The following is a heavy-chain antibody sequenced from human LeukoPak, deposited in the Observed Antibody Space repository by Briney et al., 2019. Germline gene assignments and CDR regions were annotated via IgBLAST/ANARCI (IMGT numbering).Heavy chain of an antibody. V-gene: IGHV3-21*05. D-gene: IGHD5/OR15-5a*01. CDR2: ISSSSSYL. Sequence: PGRSLRLSCAASGFTFSSYSISCVRHAPGKGLEWVSYISSSSSYLSYADSVKGRFTSSRDNAKSSLYLQMNSLRAEDTAVYYCARSWLVYYWYYGMDVWGQGTTVTVSS. J-gene: IGHJ6*02. CDR3: ARSWLVYYWYYGMDV. CDR1: GFTFSSYS.